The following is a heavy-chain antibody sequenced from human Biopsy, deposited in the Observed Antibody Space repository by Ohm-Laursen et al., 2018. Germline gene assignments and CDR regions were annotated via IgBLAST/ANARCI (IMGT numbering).Heavy chain of an antibody. CDR2: IYYSGST. D-gene: IGHD2/OR15-2a*01. V-gene: IGHV4-59*01. CDR1: GGSISSDY. CDR3: ARATNSTGWPYYYSYGMDV. Sequence: SETLSLTCTVSGGSISSDYWSWIRQTPGEGLEWIGYIYYSGSTNYNPSLKSRVTISVDTSKNQFSLRLNSVTAADTAVYYCARATNSTGWPYYYSYGMDVWGQGTTVTVSS. J-gene: IGHJ6*02.